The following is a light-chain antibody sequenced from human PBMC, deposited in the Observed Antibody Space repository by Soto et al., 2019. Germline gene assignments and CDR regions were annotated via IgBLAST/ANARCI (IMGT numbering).Light chain of an antibody. Sequence: DIVMTQTPLSSPVTLGQPASISCRSSQSLELSDGNTYLSWLQQRPGQPPRLLLYKISNRFSGVPDRFRGSGAGTDFTLKISKVEAEDVGVYYCMQAAQFPYTLGQGTQLEIK. CDR3: MQAAQFPYT. J-gene: IGKJ2*01. CDR1: QSLELSDGNTY. V-gene: IGKV2-24*01. CDR2: KIS.